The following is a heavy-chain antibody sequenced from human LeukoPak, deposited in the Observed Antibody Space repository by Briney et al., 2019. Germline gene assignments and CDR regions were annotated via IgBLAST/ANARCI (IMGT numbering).Heavy chain of an antibody. CDR2: IYYSGST. CDR1: GGSISSSSYY. D-gene: IGHD6-19*01. Sequence: SETLSLTCTVSGGSISSSSYYWGWIRPPPGKGLVWIGSIYYSGSTYYNPSLKSRVTISVDTSKNQFSLKLSSVTAADTAVYYCARRPEQWLVKEGYFDYWGQGTLVTVSS. CDR3: ARRPEQWLVKEGYFDY. J-gene: IGHJ4*02. V-gene: IGHV4-39*01.